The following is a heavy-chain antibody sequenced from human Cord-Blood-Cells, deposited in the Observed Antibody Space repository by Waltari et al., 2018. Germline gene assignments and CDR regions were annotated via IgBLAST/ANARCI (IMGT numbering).Heavy chain of an antibody. Sequence: QVQLQESGPGLVKPSETLSLTCTVSGGSVSSGSYYWSWIRQPPGKGLEWIGYIYYSGSTNYNPSRKSRVTISVDTSKNQFSLKLSSVTAADTAVYYCARIIRLGTFDYWGQGTLVTVSS. V-gene: IGHV4-61*01. CDR1: GGSVSSGSYY. CDR3: ARIIRLGTFDY. CDR2: IYYSGST. D-gene: IGHD7-27*01. J-gene: IGHJ4*02.